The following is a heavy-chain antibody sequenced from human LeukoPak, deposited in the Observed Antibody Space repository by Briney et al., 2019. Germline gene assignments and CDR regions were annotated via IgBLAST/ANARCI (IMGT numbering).Heavy chain of an antibody. D-gene: IGHD3-22*01. CDR3: ARGTSGYPSWYFDL. CDR2: ISSSSGPI. Sequence: GGSLRLSCAASGFTFSTYNMNWVRQAPGKGLEWVSYISSSSGPIYYADSVKGRFTISRDNAKNSLYLQMNSLRDEDTAVYYCARGTSGYPSWYFDLWGRGTLVTVSS. J-gene: IGHJ2*01. V-gene: IGHV3-48*02. CDR1: GFTFSTYN.